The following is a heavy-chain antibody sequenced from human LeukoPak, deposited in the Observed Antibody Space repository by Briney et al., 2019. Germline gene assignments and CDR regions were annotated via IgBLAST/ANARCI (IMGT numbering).Heavy chain of an antibody. V-gene: IGHV4-39*07. D-gene: IGHD4-11*01. CDR2: IYYTGST. CDR3: ARGPLHGWFDP. J-gene: IGHJ5*02. CDR1: GGSISSSSFY. Sequence: SETLSLTCTVSGGSISSSSFYWGWIRQPPGKGLEWIGTIYYTGSTFYNPSLKSRVTISVDTSKNQFSLKLSSVTAADTAVYYCARGPLHGWFDPWGQGTLVTVSS.